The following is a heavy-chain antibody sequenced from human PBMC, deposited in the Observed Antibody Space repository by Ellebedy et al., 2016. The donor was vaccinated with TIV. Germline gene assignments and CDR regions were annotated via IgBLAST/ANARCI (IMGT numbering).Heavy chain of an antibody. Sequence: GESLKISCAASGLTYSRYAMSSVRQAPGKGLEWVANIKQDGIEKHYVDSVKGRFTISRDNAKNSLYLQMNSLRVEDTAVYYCASEYCNGGRCYAGFDYWGQGTLVTVSS. CDR3: ASEYCNGGRCYAGFDY. D-gene: IGHD2-15*01. J-gene: IGHJ4*02. CDR1: GLTYSRYA. CDR2: IKQDGIEK. V-gene: IGHV3-7*03.